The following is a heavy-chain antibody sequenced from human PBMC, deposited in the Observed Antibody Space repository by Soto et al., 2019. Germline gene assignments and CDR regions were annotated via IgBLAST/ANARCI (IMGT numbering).Heavy chain of an antibody. CDR2: ISYDGSNK. D-gene: IGHD4-17*01. Sequence: RRVRQDPGTGLEWVAVISYDGSNKYYADSVKGRFTISRDNFKNTLYLQMNNLRVEDAALYICAREADYGYRYFNYGVAVRGQGTTVPVSS. CDR3: AREADYGYRYFNYGVAV. J-gene: IGHJ6*02. V-gene: IGHV3-30*03.